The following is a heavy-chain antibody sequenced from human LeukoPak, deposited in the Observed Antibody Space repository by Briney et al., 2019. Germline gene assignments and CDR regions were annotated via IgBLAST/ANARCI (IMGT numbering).Heavy chain of an antibody. CDR2: TYYRSKWYS. V-gene: IGHV6-1*01. CDR3: ARSIPTRGNWFDP. J-gene: IGHJ5*02. CDR1: GDSVSSNSAA. D-gene: IGHD3-3*02. Sequence: SQTLSLTCAISGDSVSSNSAAWNWIRQSPSRGFEWMGRTYYRSKWYSDYAVSVKSRITINPDTSKNQFSLQLNSMTPEDTAVYYCARSIPTRGNWFDPWGQGTLVTVSS.